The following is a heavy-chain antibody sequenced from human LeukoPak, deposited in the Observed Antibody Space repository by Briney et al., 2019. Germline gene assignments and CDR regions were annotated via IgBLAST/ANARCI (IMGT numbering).Heavy chain of an antibody. CDR3: AKDPLAYNSGWYYFDY. D-gene: IGHD6-19*01. J-gene: IGHJ4*02. Sequence: AGSLTLSCVASGFTFSSYAMHWVRHPPGHGLGWVGFIRSDGTNNSYVDSVKGRFTITREDSKNTLYLQMTSLRPEDTAVYYCAKDPLAYNSGWYYFDYWGQGTLVTVSS. CDR2: IRSDGTNN. CDR1: GFTFSSYA. V-gene: IGHV3-30*02.